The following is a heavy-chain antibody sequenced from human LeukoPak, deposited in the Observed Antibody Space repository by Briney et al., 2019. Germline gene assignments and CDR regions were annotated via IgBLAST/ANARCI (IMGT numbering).Heavy chain of an antibody. CDR3: ARVRVTMVRGAYDAFDI. CDR2: INPNGGDT. D-gene: IGHD3-10*01. CDR1: GYTFTDYY. V-gene: IGHV1-2*02. J-gene: IGHJ3*02. Sequence: ASVKVSCKASGYTFTDYYMHWVRQAPGQGLGWMGWINPNGGDTRYAQQYQGRVTMTRDTSISAAYMELSSLSSDDTALYYCARVRVTMVRGAYDAFDIWGQGTMVTVSS.